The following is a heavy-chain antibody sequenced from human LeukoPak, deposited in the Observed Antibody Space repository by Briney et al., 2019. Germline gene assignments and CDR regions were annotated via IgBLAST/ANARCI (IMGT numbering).Heavy chain of an antibody. CDR3: ARPYGSGNY. D-gene: IGHD3-10*01. CDR2: INHSGST. CDR1: GGSFSGYY. Sequence: SETLSLTCAVYGGSFSGYYWSWIRQPPGKGLEWIGEINHSGSTNYNPSLKSRVTISVDTSKNQFSLKLSSVTAADTAVCYCARPYGSGNYWGQGTLVTVSS. J-gene: IGHJ4*02. V-gene: IGHV4-34*01.